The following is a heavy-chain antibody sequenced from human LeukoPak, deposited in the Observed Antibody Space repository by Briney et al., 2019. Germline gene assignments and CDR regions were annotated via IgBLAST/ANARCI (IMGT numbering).Heavy chain of an antibody. CDR1: GGSISSYY. D-gene: IGHD2-15*01. J-gene: IGHJ5*01. CDR2: IYYSGST. CDR3: ARTIIAFHSALDS. V-gene: IGHV4-59*01. Sequence: SETLSLTCTVSGGSISSYYWSWIRQPPGKGLEWIGYIYYSGSTNYNPSLKSRVTISVDTSKNQFSLKLSSVTAADTAVYYCARTIIAFHSALDSWGQGTLVTVSS.